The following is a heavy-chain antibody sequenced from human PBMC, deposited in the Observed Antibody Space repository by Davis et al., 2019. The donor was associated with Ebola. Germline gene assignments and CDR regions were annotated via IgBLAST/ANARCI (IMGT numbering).Heavy chain of an antibody. Sequence: PSETLSLTCAVSGGSISSGGYSWSWIRQPPGKGLEWIGYIYYSGSTNYNPSLKSRVTISVDTSKNQFSLKLSSVTAADTAVYYCARDVPPPDYWGQGTLVTVSS. V-gene: IGHV4-61*08. CDR1: GGSISSGGYS. CDR3: ARDVPPPDY. D-gene: IGHD2-2*01. J-gene: IGHJ4*02. CDR2: IYYSGST.